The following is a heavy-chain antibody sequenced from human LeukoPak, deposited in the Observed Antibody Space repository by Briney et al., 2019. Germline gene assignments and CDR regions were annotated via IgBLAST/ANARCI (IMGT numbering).Heavy chain of an antibody. CDR1: GYPLSELA. V-gene: IGHV1-24*01. J-gene: IGHJ4*02. CDR2: FDPEDGET. CDR3: ARVHELYDSSGYYPY. D-gene: IGHD3-22*01. Sequence: ASVKVSCKVSGYPLSELAMHWVRQAPGKGLEWMGGFDPEDGETVYAQNFQGRFTVTEDTFTGTAYMELSSLRSEDTAVYYCARVHELYDSSGYYPYWGQGTLVTVSS.